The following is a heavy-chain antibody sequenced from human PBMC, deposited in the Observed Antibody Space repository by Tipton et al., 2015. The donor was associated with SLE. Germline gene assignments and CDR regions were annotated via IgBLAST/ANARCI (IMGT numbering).Heavy chain of an antibody. CDR2: IYTSWST. CDR3: ARDSGIAVDNYYYYYMGV. Sequence: TLCLTCTVSGGSISSYYWSLIRQPPGKGLEWIGHIYTSWSTNYNPSLKSRVTISVDTSKNPFSLKLSSVTAADTAVYYCARDSGIAVDNYYYYYMGVWGIRTTVTVSS. CDR1: GGSISSYY. V-gene: IGHV4-4*07. D-gene: IGHD6-19*01. J-gene: IGHJ6*03.